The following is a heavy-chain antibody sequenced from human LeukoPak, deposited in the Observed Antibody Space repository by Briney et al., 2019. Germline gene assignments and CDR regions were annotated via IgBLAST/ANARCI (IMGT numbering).Heavy chain of an antibody. CDR2: INAGNGNT. CDR3: ARYSFGRYFDWSPPYFDY. Sequence: ASVKVSCKASGYTFTSYAMHWVRQAPGQRLEWMGWINAGNGNTKYSQKFQGRVTITRDTSASTAYMELSSLRSEDTAVYYCARYSFGRYFDWSPPYFDYWGQGTLVTVSS. V-gene: IGHV1-3*01. D-gene: IGHD3-9*01. CDR1: GYTFTSYA. J-gene: IGHJ4*02.